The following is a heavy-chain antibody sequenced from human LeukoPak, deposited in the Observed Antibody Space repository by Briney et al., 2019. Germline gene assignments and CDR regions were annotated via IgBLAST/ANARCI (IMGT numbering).Heavy chain of an antibody. Sequence: PGGSLRLSCAASGFTFSSYAMSWVRQAAGKGLEWVSAISGSGGSTYYADSVKGRFTISRDNSKNTLYLQMNSLRAEDTAVYYCAKLPGRATITGDYWGQGTLVTVSS. D-gene: IGHD5-24*01. V-gene: IGHV3-23*01. CDR2: ISGSGGST. J-gene: IGHJ4*02. CDR1: GFTFSSYA. CDR3: AKLPGRATITGDY.